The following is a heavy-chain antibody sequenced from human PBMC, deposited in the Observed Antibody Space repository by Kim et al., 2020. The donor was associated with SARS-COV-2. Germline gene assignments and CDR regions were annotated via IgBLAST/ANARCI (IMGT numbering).Heavy chain of an antibody. CDR2: IWYDGSNK. CDR1: GFTFSSYG. V-gene: IGHV3-33*06. Sequence: GGSLRLSCAASGFTFSSYGMHWVRQAPGKGLEWVAVIWYDGSNKYYADSVKGRFTISRDNSKNTLYLQMNSLRAEDTAVYYCAKDHSGYSGYDTMEGRYYYYGMDVWGQGTTVTVSS. D-gene: IGHD5-12*01. CDR3: AKDHSGYSGYDTMEGRYYYYGMDV. J-gene: IGHJ6*02.